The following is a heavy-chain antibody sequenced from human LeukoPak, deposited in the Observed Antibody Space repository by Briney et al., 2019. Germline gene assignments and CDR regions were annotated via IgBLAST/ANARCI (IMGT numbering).Heavy chain of an antibody. J-gene: IGHJ4*02. CDR1: GFTFSSYG. V-gene: IGHV3-30*02. Sequence: GGSLRLSRAASGFTFSSYGMHWVRQAPGKGLEWVAFIRYDGSNKYYADSVKGRFTISRDNSKNTLYLQMNSLRAEDTAVYYCANGGYCSSTSCYPFPLPPDYWGQGTLVTVSS. D-gene: IGHD2-2*01. CDR3: ANGGYCSSTSCYPFPLPPDY. CDR2: IRYDGSNK.